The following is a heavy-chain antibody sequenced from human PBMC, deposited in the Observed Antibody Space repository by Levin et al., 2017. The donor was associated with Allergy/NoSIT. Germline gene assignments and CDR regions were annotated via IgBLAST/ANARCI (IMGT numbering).Heavy chain of an antibody. CDR3: ARDLRWLQLRYYYYGMDV. CDR1: GDSVSSNSAA. CDR2: TYYRSKWYN. J-gene: IGHJ6*02. D-gene: IGHD5-24*01. V-gene: IGHV6-1*01. Sequence: SETLSLTCAISGDSVSSNSAAWNWIRQSPSRGLEWLGRTYYRSKWYNDYAVSVKSRITINPDTSKNQFSLQLNSVTPEDTAVYYCARDLRWLQLRYYYYGMDVWGQGTTVTVSS.